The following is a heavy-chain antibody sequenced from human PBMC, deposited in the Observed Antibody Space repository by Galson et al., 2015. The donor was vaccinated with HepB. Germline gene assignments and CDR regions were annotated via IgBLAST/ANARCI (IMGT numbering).Heavy chain of an antibody. CDR2: IKSKTDGETT. D-gene: IGHD2-8*02. CDR1: GFPFNNAW. Sequence: SLRLSCAASGFPFNNAWMTWVRQAPGMGLEWVGRIKSKTDGETTDYAAPVKGRCTISRDDSKNRLYLQMNSLKTEDNAVYYCTTDFYYRTYWSGLAPWGQEPLFTV. V-gene: IGHV3-15*01. CDR3: TTDFYYRTYWSGLAP. J-gene: IGHJ5*02.